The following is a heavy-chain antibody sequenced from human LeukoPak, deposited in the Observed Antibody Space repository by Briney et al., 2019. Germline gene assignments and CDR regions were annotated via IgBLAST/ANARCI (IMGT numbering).Heavy chain of an antibody. D-gene: IGHD2-2*02. CDR3: ARGRRRVVPAAIRRGGYNWFDP. CDR2: MNPNSGNT. Sequence: ASVKVSCKASGYTFTSYDINWVRQAIGQGLEWMGWMNPNSGNTGYAQKFQGRVTMTRNTSISTAYMELSSLRSEDTAVYYCARGRRRVVPAAIRRGGYNWFDPWGQGTLVTVSS. J-gene: IGHJ5*02. CDR1: GYTFTSYD. V-gene: IGHV1-8*01.